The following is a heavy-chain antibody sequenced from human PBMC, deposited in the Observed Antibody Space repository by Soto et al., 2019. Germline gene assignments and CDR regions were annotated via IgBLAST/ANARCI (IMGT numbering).Heavy chain of an antibody. CDR2: IYRDGRR. D-gene: IGHD2-8*02. CDR3: ARDTENTGGGLDV. V-gene: IGHV3-53*02. CDR1: GFSVSHNY. J-gene: IGHJ3*01. Sequence: EVQVVETGGGLIQPGGSLRLSCAVSGFSVSHNYMTWVRQAPGKGLDWVSVIYRDGRRYYANSVKGRFTLYRDTSKNMVYLQMNSLRVEDTAVYYCARDTENTGGGLDVWGQGAMVTVSS.